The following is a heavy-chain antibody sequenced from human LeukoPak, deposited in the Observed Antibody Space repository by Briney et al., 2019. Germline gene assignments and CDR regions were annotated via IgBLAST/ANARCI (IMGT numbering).Heavy chain of an antibody. V-gene: IGHV1-69*06. Sequence: SVKVSCKASGGTFSSYAISWVRQAPGQGLEWMGGIIPIFGTAIYAQKFQGRVTMTEDTSTDTAYMELSSLRSEDTAVYYCASLVNYYDSSGYPFDIWGQGTMVTVSS. D-gene: IGHD3-22*01. CDR2: IIPIFGTA. CDR3: ASLVNYYDSSGYPFDI. CDR1: GGTFSSYA. J-gene: IGHJ3*02.